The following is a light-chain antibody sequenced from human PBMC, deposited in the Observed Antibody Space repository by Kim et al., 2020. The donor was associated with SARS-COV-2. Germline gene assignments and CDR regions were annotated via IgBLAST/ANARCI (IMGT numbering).Light chain of an antibody. Sequence: SYELTQPPSVSVSPGQTATITCSGDRLGDKYACWYQQKPGQSPVLVIYQNNKRPSGSPERFSGSNSGNTATLTISGTQAMDEADYYCQTWDSSTYVFGTGTKVTVL. CDR1: RLGDKY. CDR3: QTWDSSTYV. V-gene: IGLV3-1*01. J-gene: IGLJ1*01. CDR2: QNN.